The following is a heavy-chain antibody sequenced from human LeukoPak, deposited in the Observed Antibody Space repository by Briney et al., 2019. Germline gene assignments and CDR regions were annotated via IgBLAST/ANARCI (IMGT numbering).Heavy chain of an antibody. CDR1: GFTVSSNY. CDR3: ARDLEY. J-gene: IGHJ4*02. Sequence: PGGSLRLSCAASGFTVSSNYMSWVRQAPGKGPEWVSVIYSGGSTYYADSVKGRFTTSRDNSKNTLYLQMNSLRVEDTAVYYCARDLEYWGQGTLVTVSS. CDR2: IYSGGST. V-gene: IGHV3-66*02.